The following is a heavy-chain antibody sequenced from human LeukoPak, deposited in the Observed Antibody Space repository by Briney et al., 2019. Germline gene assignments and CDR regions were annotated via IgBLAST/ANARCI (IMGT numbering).Heavy chain of an antibody. CDR3: ARSPGCASCYMGWFDP. CDR2: IYPGDSDT. J-gene: IGHJ5*02. V-gene: IGHV5-51*01. CDR1: GYSFTSYW. Sequence: GESLKISCKGSGYSFTSYWIGWVRQMPGKGLEWMGIIYPGDSDTRYSPSFQGQVTISAAKSISTAYLQWSSLKASDTAMYYCARSPGCASCYMGWFDPWGQGTLVTVSS. D-gene: IGHD2-2*02.